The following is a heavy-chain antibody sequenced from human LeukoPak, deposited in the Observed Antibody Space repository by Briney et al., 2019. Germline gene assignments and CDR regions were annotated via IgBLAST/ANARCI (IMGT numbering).Heavy chain of an antibody. CDR2: ISGSGGST. CDR1: GFTFTNYG. CDR3: AKDLAHLLYYYYGMDV. V-gene: IGHV3-23*01. J-gene: IGHJ6*02. D-gene: IGHD2-21*01. Sequence: QTGGSLRLSCAASGFTFTNYGMSWVRQAPGKGLEWVSAISGSGGSTYYADSVKGRFTISRDNSKNTLYLQMNSLRAEDTAVYYCAKDLAHLLYYYYGMDVWGQGTTVTVSS.